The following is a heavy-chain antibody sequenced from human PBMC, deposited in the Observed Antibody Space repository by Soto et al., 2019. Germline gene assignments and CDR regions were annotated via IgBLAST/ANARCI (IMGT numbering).Heavy chain of an antibody. CDR2: ISDDGSNK. V-gene: IGHV3-30*18. CDR3: TKRRNVLRFLEWSSGMEV. CDR1: GFTFSNYG. J-gene: IGHJ6*02. Sequence: GGSLRLSCAASGFTFSNYGMHWVRLAPGKGLEWVAFISDDGSNKYYADSMKGRFTMSRDDSKRTLYLQMSSLRVEDTAVYYCTKRRNVLRFLEWSSGMEVWGQGTTVTVPS. D-gene: IGHD3-3*01.